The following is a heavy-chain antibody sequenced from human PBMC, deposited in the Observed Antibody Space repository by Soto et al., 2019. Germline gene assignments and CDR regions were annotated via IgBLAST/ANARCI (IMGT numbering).Heavy chain of an antibody. D-gene: IGHD3-10*01. CDR1: GYTFTGYY. J-gene: IGHJ6*01. V-gene: IGHV1-2*04. CDR3: ARDGYYYGSGSHHHGMDV. Sequence: QVQLVQSGAEAKKPGASVKVSCKAYGYTFTGYYMHWVRQAPGQGLEWMGWINPKSGGTKYAQKFQGYVTMSRDTSINTTYMELTSLRSDDTAVYFCARDGYYYGSGSHHHGMDVWGQGTTVIVSS. CDR2: INPKSGGT.